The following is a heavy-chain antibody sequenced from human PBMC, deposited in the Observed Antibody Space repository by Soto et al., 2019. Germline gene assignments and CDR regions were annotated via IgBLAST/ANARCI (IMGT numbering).Heavy chain of an antibody. V-gene: IGHV3-23*01. CDR3: AKVWYSSSWSTFYYYGMDV. J-gene: IGHJ6*02. CDR2: ISGSGGST. D-gene: IGHD6-13*01. Sequence: HPGGSLRLSCAASGFTFSSYAMTWVRQAPGKGLEWVSAISGSGGSTYSADSVKGRLTISRDNSKNTLYLQMNSLRAEDTAVYYCAKVWYSSSWSTFYYYGMDVWGQGTTVTVSS. CDR1: GFTFSSYA.